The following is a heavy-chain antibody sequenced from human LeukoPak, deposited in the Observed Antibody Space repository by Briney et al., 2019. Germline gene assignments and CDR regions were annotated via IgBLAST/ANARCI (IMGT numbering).Heavy chain of an antibody. Sequence: GESLKISCTGSGYNFTNYWIGWVRQMPGEGLEWMGIIFPGDSDTRYSPSFQGQVTISVDKSIGTAYLQWNRLKASDTAMYYCARPARPAITVAAYDYWGQGTLVTVSS. CDR3: ARPARPAITVAAYDY. CDR1: GYNFTNYW. V-gene: IGHV5-51*01. CDR2: IFPGDSDT. D-gene: IGHD6-19*01. J-gene: IGHJ4*02.